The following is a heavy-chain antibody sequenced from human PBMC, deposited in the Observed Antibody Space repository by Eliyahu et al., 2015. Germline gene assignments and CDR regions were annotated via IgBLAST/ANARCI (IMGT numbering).Heavy chain of an antibody. V-gene: IGHV3-33*01. CDR2: IWYDGSNK. CDR1: GFTFSSYG. Sequence: QVQLVESGGGVVQPGRSLRLSCAASGFTFSSYGRHWVRXAPGKGLEWVAVIWYDGSNKYYADSVKGRFTISRDNSKNTLYLQMNSLRAEDTAVYYCARDQRVGSGYYGHYGMDVWGQGTTVTVSS. J-gene: IGHJ6*02. CDR3: ARDQRVGSGYYGHYGMDV. D-gene: IGHD3-22*01.